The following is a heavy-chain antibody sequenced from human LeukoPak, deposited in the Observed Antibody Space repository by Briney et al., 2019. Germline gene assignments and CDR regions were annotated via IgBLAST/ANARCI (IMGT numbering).Heavy chain of an antibody. V-gene: IGHV3-33*01. CDR2: IWYDASNK. Sequence: PGGSLRLSCAASGFTFSNYGMHWVRQAPGKGLEWMAVIWYDASNKYCSDSVKGRFTISRDISKNTLYLQINSLRAEDTAVYYCARGRYSFDYWGQGTLVTVSS. J-gene: IGHJ4*02. CDR1: GFTFSNYG. CDR3: ARGRYSFDY.